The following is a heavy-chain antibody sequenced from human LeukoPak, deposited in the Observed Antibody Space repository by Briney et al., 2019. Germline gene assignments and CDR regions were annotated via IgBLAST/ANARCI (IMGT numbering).Heavy chain of an antibody. D-gene: IGHD5-18*01. CDR2: INHSGST. Sequence: SEALSLTCAVYGGSFSGYYWSWIRQPPGKGLEWIGEINHSGSTNYNPSLKSRVTISVDTSKNQFSLKLSSVTAADTAVYYCARAGSYGYDYWGQGTLDTVSS. CDR3: ARAGSYGYDY. J-gene: IGHJ4*02. CDR1: GGSFSGYY. V-gene: IGHV4-34*01.